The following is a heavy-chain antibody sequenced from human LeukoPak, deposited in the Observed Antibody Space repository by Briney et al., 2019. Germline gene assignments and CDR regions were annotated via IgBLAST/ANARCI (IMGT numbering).Heavy chain of an antibody. D-gene: IGHD6-13*01. CDR3: ARWAQQQLENWFDP. J-gene: IGHJ5*02. CDR2: IIPIFGSP. Sequence: SVKVSCKASGGTFSSYSISWGRQAPGQGLEWMGGIIPIFGSPNYAQKFQGRVTITADESTSTVYMELSSLRSEDTAVYYCARWAQQQLENWFDPWGQGTLVTVSS. V-gene: IGHV1-69*13. CDR1: GGTFSSYS.